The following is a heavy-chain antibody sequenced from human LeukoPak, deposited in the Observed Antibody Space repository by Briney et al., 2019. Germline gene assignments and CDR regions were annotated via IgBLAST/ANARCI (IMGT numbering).Heavy chain of an antibody. J-gene: IGHJ5*02. CDR1: GYTFTSYD. Sequence: ASVKVSCKASGYTFTSYDINWVRQATGQGLEWMGWMNPNSGNTGYAQKFQGRVTMTRNTSISTAYMELSSLRSEDTAVYYCARSVAAFSWFDPWGQGTLVTVSS. CDR3: ARSVAAFSWFDP. V-gene: IGHV1-8*01. CDR2: MNPNSGNT. D-gene: IGHD6-6*01.